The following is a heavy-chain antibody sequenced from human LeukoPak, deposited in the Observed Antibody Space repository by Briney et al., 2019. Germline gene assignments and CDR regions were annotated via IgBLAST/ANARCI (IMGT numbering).Heavy chain of an antibody. D-gene: IGHD3-10*01. V-gene: IGHV3-66*01. J-gene: IGHJ4*02. Sequence: GGSLRLSCAASGFTVSSNYMSWVRQAPGKGLEWVSVIYSGGNTYYADSVKGRFTISRDNSKNTLYLLMNSLRAEDTAVYYCARGAPYGPGDYWGQGTLVTASS. CDR1: GFTVSSNY. CDR2: IYSGGNT. CDR3: ARGAPYGPGDY.